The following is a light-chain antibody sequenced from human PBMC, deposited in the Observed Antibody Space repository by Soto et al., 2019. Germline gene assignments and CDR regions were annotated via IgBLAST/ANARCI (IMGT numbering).Light chain of an antibody. CDR1: QSISSW. V-gene: IGKV1-5*03. J-gene: IGKJ1*01. CDR2: KAS. CDR3: QQYNRFSWT. Sequence: DIQMTQSPSTLSASVGDRVTITCRASQSISSWLAWYQQKPGKAPNLLIYKASSLQSGVPLRFSGSGSGTEFTLTISSLQPDDSATYYCQQYNRFSWTLGQGTKVDIK.